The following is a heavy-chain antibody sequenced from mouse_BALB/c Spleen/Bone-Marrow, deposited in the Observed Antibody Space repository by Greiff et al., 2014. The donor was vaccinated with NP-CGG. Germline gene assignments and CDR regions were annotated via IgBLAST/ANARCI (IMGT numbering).Heavy chain of an antibody. Sequence: EVKLMESGPELVKPGASMKISCKASGYSFTGYTMNWVKQSHGKNLEWIGLINPYNGGTSYNQKFKGKATLTVDKSSSTAYMELLGLTSEDSAVYYCAREEGYDEGEYFDVWGAGTTVTVSS. V-gene: IGHV1-18*01. J-gene: IGHJ1*01. CDR1: GYSFTGYT. CDR2: INPYNGGT. CDR3: AREEGYDEGEYFDV. D-gene: IGHD2-14*01.